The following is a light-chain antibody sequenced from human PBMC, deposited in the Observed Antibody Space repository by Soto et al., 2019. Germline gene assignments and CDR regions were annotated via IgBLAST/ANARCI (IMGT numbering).Light chain of an antibody. J-gene: IGKJ1*01. CDR2: SAS. V-gene: IGKV1-39*01. CDR1: QRSSTL. CDR3: QQSYSMRT. Sequence: IQMTQSPSSVCGSXGDRVTISCRARQRSSTLLHRYQQTPGXATKVXIYSASSLQSGVTSRFSGSGCGKDFIITISSLQPEDFATYQCQQSYSMRTFGQGTKVDIK.